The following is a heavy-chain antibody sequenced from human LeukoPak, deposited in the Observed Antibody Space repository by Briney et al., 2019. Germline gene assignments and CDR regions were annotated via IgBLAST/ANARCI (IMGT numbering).Heavy chain of an antibody. CDR2: ISSSSSYI. V-gene: IGHV3-21*01. CDR1: GFTFSSYS. J-gene: IGHJ5*02. CDR3: ASLVPDDYENH. D-gene: IGHD4-17*01. Sequence: GGSLRLSCAASGFTFSSYSMNWVRQAPGKGLEWVSSISSSSSYIYYADSVKGRFTISRDNAKNSLYLQMNSLRAEDTAVYYCASLVPDDYENHWGQGTLVTVSS.